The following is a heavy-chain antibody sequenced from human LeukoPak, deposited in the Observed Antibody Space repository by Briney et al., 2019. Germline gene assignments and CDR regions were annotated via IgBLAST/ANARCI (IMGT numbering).Heavy chain of an antibody. D-gene: IGHD4-17*01. CDR2: IRYDGSNK. J-gene: IGHJ4*02. Sequence: GGSLRLSCAASGFTFSSYGMHWVRQAPGKGREGVAFIRYDGSNKYYADSVKGRFTISRDNSKNTLYLQMNSLRAEDTAVYYCAKDLARRRGYGDLNYWGQGTLVTVSS. CDR1: GFTFSSYG. CDR3: AKDLARRRGYGDLNY. V-gene: IGHV3-30*02.